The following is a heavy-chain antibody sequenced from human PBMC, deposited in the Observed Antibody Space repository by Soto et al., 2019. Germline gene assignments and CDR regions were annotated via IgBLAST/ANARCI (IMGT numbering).Heavy chain of an antibody. CDR1: GGSISSYY. V-gene: IGHV4-59*01. CDR2: IYYSGST. D-gene: IGHD6-13*01. Sequence: SETLSLTCTVSGGSISSYYWSWIRQPPGKGLEWIGYIYYSGSTNYNPSLKSRVTISVDTSKNQFSLKLSSVTAADTAVYYCARRGGGETIAAAGPYNWFDPWGQGTLVTVSS. J-gene: IGHJ5*02. CDR3: ARRGGGETIAAAGPYNWFDP.